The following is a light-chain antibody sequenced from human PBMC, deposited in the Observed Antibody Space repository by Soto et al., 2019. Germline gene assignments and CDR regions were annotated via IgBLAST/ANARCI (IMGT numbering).Light chain of an antibody. V-gene: IGKV3-11*01. J-gene: IGKJ2*01. CDR3: QQHNNWPHT. CDR1: QSVSDY. Sequence: EVVLTQSPATLSLSPGERATLSCRASQSVSDYLAWYQQKPGQAPRLLIYDASNRATGIPARFSGGGSGTDFSLTISSMQPEDFAVYYCQQHNNWPHTFGQGTKLEIK. CDR2: DAS.